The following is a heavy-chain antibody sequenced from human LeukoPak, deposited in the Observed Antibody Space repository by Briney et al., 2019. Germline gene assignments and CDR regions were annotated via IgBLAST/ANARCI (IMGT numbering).Heavy chain of an antibody. CDR2: INWKGGKT. V-gene: IGHV3-20*04. J-gene: IGHJ4*02. Sequence: PGGSLRLSCAASGFTFSSYDMSWVRQAPGKGLEWVSGINWKGGKTGYADSVKGRFTISRDNARNSLYLQMSSLRAEDTALYYCARRGSSSLYDYWGRGTLVTVSS. CDR3: ARRGSSSLYDY. CDR1: GFTFSSYD. D-gene: IGHD6-13*01.